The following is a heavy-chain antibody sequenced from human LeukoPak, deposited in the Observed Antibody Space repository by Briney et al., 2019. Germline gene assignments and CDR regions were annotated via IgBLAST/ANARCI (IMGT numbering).Heavy chain of an antibody. CDR2: FSGSGGTT. Sequence: GVSLRLSCAASGFTFSSYSMGWVCQAPGKGLEWVSTFSGSGGTTYYADSVKGRFTVSRDNSKNTLYLQMNSLRTEDTAIYYCAKHRNFGELSPFDSWGQGTLVTVSS. D-gene: IGHD3-10*01. J-gene: IGHJ4*02. CDR1: GFTFSSYS. V-gene: IGHV3-23*01. CDR3: AKHRNFGELSPFDS.